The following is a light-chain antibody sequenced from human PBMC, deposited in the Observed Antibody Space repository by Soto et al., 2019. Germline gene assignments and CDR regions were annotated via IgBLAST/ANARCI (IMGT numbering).Light chain of an antibody. CDR2: GNN. J-gene: IGLJ2*01. CDR1: SSNTGSNT. V-gene: IGLV1-44*01. Sequence: QSVLTQPPSASGTPGQRVTISCSGSSSNTGSNTVNWYPQLPGTAPKLLIYGNNQRPSGVPDRFSGSESGTSASLAISGLQSEDEADYDCDAWEVSLNAYVVFGGGTKLTVL. CDR3: DAWEVSLNAYVV.